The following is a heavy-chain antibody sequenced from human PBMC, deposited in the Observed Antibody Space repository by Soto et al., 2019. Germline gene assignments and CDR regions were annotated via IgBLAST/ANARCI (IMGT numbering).Heavy chain of an antibody. V-gene: IGHV1-69*02. Sequence: QVQLVQSGAEVKKPGSSVKVSCKASGGTFSSYTISWVRQAPGQGLEWMGRIIPILGIANYAQKFQGRVTITADKSTSTACMELSSLRSEDTAVYYCASGTYSSSWYYRFDYWGQGTLVTVSS. J-gene: IGHJ4*02. CDR3: ASGTYSSSWYYRFDY. CDR2: IIPILGIA. D-gene: IGHD6-13*01. CDR1: GGTFSSYT.